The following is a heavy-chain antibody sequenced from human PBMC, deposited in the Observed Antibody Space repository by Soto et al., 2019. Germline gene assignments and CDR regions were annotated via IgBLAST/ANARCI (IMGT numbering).Heavy chain of an antibody. CDR2: ISGSDNST. Sequence: GSLRLSCAASGFTFSSFAMSWVRQAPGKGLEWVSAISGSDNSTYYADSVKGRFTISRDNSKNALYLQMSSLRADDTAVYYCAPMGVWGQGTTVTVSS. CDR3: APMGV. J-gene: IGHJ6*02. V-gene: IGHV3-23*01. CDR1: GFTFSSFA.